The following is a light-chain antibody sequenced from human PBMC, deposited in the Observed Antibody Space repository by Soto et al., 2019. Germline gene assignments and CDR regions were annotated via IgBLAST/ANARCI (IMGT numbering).Light chain of an antibody. Sequence: EIVMTQSPATLALSPGERATLSCRASQSISGKVAWYQHRPGQSPRLLIYDASIRATGIPARFSGSGSGTVFTLNISSLQSEDFALYYCQQYNNGPPWTFGQGTKVEIK. CDR3: QQYNNGPPWT. CDR1: QSISGK. CDR2: DAS. V-gene: IGKV3-15*01. J-gene: IGKJ1*01.